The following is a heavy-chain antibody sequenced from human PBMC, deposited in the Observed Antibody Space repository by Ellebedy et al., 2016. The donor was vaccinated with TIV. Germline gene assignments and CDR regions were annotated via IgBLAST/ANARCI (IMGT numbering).Heavy chain of an antibody. D-gene: IGHD3-22*01. CDR3: AKGRGGGSDSSAPRYYFDY. J-gene: IGHJ4*02. V-gene: IGHV3-23*01. CDR2: FGVSGDTT. CDR1: GFTFSSSA. Sequence: GESLKISCAASGFTFSSSAMSWVRQAPGKGLEWVSGFGVSGDTTYYTDSVKDRFIISRDTSKKTLYLQMNGLRAEDTAIYYCAKGRGGGSDSSAPRYYFDYWGLGTLVTVSS.